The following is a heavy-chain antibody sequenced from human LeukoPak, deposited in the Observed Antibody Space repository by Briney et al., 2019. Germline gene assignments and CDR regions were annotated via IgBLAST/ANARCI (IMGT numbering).Heavy chain of an antibody. CDR3: ARDETRHPRYYYDSSGYLHPYWYFDL. J-gene: IGHJ2*01. CDR1: GFTVSNDY. V-gene: IGHV3-66*01. Sequence: GGSLRLSCAASGFTVSNDYMIWVRQAPGKGLEWVSNIFAGGSTDYADSVKGRFTISRDNAKNSLYLQMNSLRAEDTAVYYCARDETRHPRYYYDSSGYLHPYWYFDLWGRGTLVTVSS. CDR2: IFAGGST. D-gene: IGHD3-22*01.